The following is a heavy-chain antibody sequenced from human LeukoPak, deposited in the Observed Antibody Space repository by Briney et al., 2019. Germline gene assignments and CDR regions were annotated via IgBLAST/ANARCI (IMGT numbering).Heavy chain of an antibody. CDR1: GFTFSTYN. CDR3: ARGAVAGIYYFDY. V-gene: IGHV3-21*01. Sequence: GGSRRLSCAASGFTFSTYNMNWVRQAPGKGLEWVSSISSSSSYIYYADSVKGRFTISRDNAKNSLYLQMNSLRAEDTAVYYCARGAVAGIYYFDYWGQGTLVTVSS. J-gene: IGHJ4*02. D-gene: IGHD6-19*01. CDR2: ISSSSSYI.